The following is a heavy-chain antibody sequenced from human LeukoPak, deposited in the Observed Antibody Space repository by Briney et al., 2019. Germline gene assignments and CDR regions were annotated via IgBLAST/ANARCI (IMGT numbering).Heavy chain of an antibody. D-gene: IGHD2/OR15-2a*01. V-gene: IGHV3-33*01. Sequence: GGSLRLSCAASGFAFSSYGMHWVRQAPGKGREWVALIWYDGSNKYYSDSVKGGLTISRDNSKNTLYLQMNSLRAEDTAVYYCAREGPRGNSQFDYWGQGTLVTVSS. CDR1: GFAFSSYG. CDR3: AREGPRGNSQFDY. CDR2: IWYDGSNK. J-gene: IGHJ4*02.